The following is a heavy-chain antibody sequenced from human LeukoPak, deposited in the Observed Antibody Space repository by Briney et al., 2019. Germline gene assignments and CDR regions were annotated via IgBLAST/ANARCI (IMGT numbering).Heavy chain of an antibody. CDR2: ISYDGGNK. D-gene: IGHD2-2*01. J-gene: IGHJ4*02. V-gene: IGHV3-30*04. CDR3: ARSYCSSTSCYPFDY. CDR1: GFTFSSYA. Sequence: PGGSLRLSCAASGFTFSSYAMHWVRQAPGKGLEWVAVISYDGGNKYYADSVKGRFTISRDNSKNTLYLQMNSLRAEDTAVYYCARSYCSSTSCYPFDYWGQGTLVTVSS.